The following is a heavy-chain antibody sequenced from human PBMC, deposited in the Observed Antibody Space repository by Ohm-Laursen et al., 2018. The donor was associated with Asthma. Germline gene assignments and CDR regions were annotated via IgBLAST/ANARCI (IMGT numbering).Heavy chain of an antibody. CDR2: ISWNSGSI. J-gene: IGHJ5*02. CDR1: GFTFSSYA. CDR3: AKAVDSSSWNNWFDP. V-gene: IGHV3-9*01. Sequence: SLRLSCAASGFTFSSYAMHWVRQAPGKGLEWVSGISWNSGSIGYADSVKGRFTISRDNAKNSLYLQMNSLRAEDTALYYCAKAVDSSSWNNWFDPWGQGTLVTVSS. D-gene: IGHD6-13*01.